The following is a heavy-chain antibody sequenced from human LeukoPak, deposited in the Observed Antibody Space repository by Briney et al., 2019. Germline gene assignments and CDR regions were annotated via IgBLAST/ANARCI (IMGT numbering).Heavy chain of an antibody. CDR3: AKDTRAYSRSWYCFDY. CDR2: ISGSGGST. Sequence: GGSLRLSCAASGFTFSSYAMSWVRQAPGKGLEWVSAISGSGGSTYYADSVKGRFTISRDNSKYTLYLQMNSLRAEDTAVYCCAKDTRAYSRSWYCFDYWGQGTLVTVSS. CDR1: GFTFSSYA. J-gene: IGHJ4*02. V-gene: IGHV3-23*01. D-gene: IGHD6-13*01.